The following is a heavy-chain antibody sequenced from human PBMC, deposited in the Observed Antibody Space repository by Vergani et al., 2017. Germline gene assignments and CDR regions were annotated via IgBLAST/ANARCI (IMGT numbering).Heavy chain of an antibody. CDR1: GGSISSSSYY. Sequence: QLQLQESGPGLVKPSETLSLTCSVSGGSISSSSYYWGWIRRPPGKGLEWIGSVFYSGRTYYNPSLKSRVTLSVDTSKNQFSLKLSSVTAADTAVYYCARHYNYYYYXMDVWGKGTTVTVSS. CDR2: VFYSGRT. CDR3: ARHYNYYYYXMDV. V-gene: IGHV4-39*01. J-gene: IGHJ6*03.